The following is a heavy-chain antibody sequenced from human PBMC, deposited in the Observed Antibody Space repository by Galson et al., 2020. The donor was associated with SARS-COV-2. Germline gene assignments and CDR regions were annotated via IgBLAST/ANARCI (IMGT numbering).Heavy chain of an antibody. J-gene: IGHJ6*03. CDR2: ISSSSSTI. CDR3: ARAPDYYYYYMDV. V-gene: IGHV3-48*01. CDR1: GFTFSSYS. Sequence: GESLKISCAASGFTFSSYSMNWVRQAPGKGLEWVSYISSSSSTIYYADSVKVRFTISRDNAKNSLYLQMNSLRAEDTAVYYCARAPDYYYYYMDVWGKGTTFTISS.